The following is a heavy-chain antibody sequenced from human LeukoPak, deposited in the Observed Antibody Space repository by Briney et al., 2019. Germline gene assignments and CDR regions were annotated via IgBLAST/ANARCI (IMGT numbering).Heavy chain of an antibody. CDR3: ARISKYALDI. D-gene: IGHD2/OR15-2a*01. CDR1: GFPFSSYA. Sequence: GGSLRLSCAASGFPFSSYAMSWVRQAPGKGLEWVSAIDGTGGYTYYADSVKGRFTISRDNARNTLYLHMSSLRAEDTAVYYCARISKYALDIWGQGTMVTVSS. J-gene: IGHJ3*02. CDR2: IDGTGGYT. V-gene: IGHV3-23*01.